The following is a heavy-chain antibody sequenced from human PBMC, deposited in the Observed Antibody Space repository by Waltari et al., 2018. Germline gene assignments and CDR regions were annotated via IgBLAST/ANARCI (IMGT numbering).Heavy chain of an antibody. V-gene: IGHV3-53*01. CDR3: ATWTGGSLGAFDN. CDR2: IYSGGDT. Sequence: EVQLVESGGGLIQPGGSLRLSCEVSGFTVSNNYIGWGRQAPGKGLEWVSVIYSGGDTYDADAVRGRFTISRDNSKNTLYLQMNSLRVEDTALYYCATWTGGSLGAFDNWGQGTMVTVSS. J-gene: IGHJ3*02. D-gene: IGHD7-27*01. CDR1: GFTVSNNY.